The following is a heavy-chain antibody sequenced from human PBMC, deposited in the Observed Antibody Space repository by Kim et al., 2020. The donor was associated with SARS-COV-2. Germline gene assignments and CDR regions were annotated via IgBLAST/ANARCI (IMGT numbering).Heavy chain of an antibody. D-gene: IGHD3-9*01. CDR3: GRRRSVDYAFDM. CDR1: GGSISSYY. CDR2: IYYTGTT. J-gene: IGHJ3*02. V-gene: IGHV4-59*08. Sequence: SETLSLTCTVSGGSISSYYWTWIRQPPGKGLQWIGNIYYTGTTDYNPSLKSRVSMSIDRSCDRFSLSLTSLTAADTALYFCGRRRSVDYAFDMWGQGSMVIVSS.